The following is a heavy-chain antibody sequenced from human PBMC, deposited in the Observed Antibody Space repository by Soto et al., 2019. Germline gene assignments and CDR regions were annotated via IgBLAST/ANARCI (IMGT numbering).Heavy chain of an antibody. D-gene: IGHD2-21*02. CDR3: ARACGGDCYSTGFDY. Sequence: GASVKVSCKASGYTFTGYYMHWVRQAPGQGLEWMGWVNPNSGGTNYAQKFQGRVTMTRDTSISTAYMELSRLRSDDTAVYYCARACGGDCYSTGFDYWGQGXLVTVSS. CDR1: GYTFTGYY. J-gene: IGHJ4*02. V-gene: IGHV1-2*02. CDR2: VNPNSGGT.